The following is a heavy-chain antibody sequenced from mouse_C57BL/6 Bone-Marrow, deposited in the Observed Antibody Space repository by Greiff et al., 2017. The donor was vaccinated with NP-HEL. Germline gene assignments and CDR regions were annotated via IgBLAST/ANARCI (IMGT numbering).Heavy chain of an antibody. Sequence: QVQLQQPGAELVKPGASVKLSCKASGYTFTSYWMHWVKQRPGQGLEWIGMIHPNSGSTNYNEKFKSKATLTVDKSSSTAYMQLSSLTSEDSAVYYCARTGSNQFFYSFYYFDYWGQGTTLTVSS. J-gene: IGHJ2*01. CDR1: GYTFTSYW. CDR2: IHPNSGST. CDR3: ARTGSNQFFYSFYYFDY. D-gene: IGHD1-1*01. V-gene: IGHV1-64*01.